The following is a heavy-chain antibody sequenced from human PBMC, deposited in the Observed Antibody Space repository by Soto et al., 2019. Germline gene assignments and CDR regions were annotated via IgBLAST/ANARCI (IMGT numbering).Heavy chain of an antibody. CDR2: INAGNGNT. Sequence: QVQLVQSGAEVKKPGASVKVSCKASGYTFTSYAMHWVRQAPGQRLEGMGWINAGNGNTKYSQKFQGRVTITRDTSASTAYMELSSLRSEDTAVYYCASDLGVGAASDYWGQGTLVTVSS. CDR1: GYTFTSYA. V-gene: IGHV1-3*01. D-gene: IGHD1-26*01. J-gene: IGHJ4*02. CDR3: ASDLGVGAASDY.